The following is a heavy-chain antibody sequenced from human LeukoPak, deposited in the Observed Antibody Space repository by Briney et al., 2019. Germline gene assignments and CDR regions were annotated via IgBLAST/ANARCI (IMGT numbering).Heavy chain of an antibody. D-gene: IGHD1-26*01. Sequence: GGSLRLSCAASGFTFSSYWMHWVRQAPGKGLAWVSRINSDGSSTSYADSVEGRFTISRDNAKNTLYLQMNSLRAEDTAVYYCARDGGSYYGYWGQGTLVTVSS. CDR1: GFTFSSYW. CDR3: ARDGGSYYGY. CDR2: INSDGSST. J-gene: IGHJ4*02. V-gene: IGHV3-74*01.